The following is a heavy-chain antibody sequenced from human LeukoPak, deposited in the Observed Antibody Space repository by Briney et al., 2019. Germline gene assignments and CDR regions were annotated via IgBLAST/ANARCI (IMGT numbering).Heavy chain of an antibody. J-gene: IGHJ4*02. D-gene: IGHD6-6*01. CDR3: AKGYSSSSRYYFDY. CDR1: GFTFSNYA. CDR2: IVGSGGGT. Sequence: PGGSLRLSCAASGFTFSNYAMSWVRQAPGKGLEWVSTIVGSGGGTYYADPVKGRFTISRDNSKNTLYLQMNSLRAEDTAVYYCAKGYSSSSRYYFDYWGQGTLVTVSS. V-gene: IGHV3-23*01.